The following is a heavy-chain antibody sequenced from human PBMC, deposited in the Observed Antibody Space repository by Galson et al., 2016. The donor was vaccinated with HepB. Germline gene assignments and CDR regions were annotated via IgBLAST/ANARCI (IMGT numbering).Heavy chain of an antibody. J-gene: IGHJ4*02. CDR2: IKQDGSEK. CDR1: GFTFNSYW. V-gene: IGHV3-7*05. CDR3: ACHTGGNWTDY. Sequence: SLRLSCAASGFTFNSYWTAWVRQAPGKGLEWVANIKQDGSEKYYVDSVKGRFTISRDNAKNSLYLQMNSLRVEDTAVYYCACHTGGNWTDYWGQGTLVTVSS. D-gene: IGHD1-1*01.